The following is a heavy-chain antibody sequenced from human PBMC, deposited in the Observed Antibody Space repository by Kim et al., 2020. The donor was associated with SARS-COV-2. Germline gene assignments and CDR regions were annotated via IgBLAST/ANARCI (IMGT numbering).Heavy chain of an antibody. Sequence: ASVKVSCKASGYTFTSYGISWVRQAPGQGLEWMGWISAYNGNTNYAQKLQGRVTMTTDTSTSTAYMELRSLRSDDTAVYYCARDLGYCGGDCSSYNWFDPWGQGTLVTVSS. CDR1: GYTFTSYG. J-gene: IGHJ5*02. D-gene: IGHD2-21*02. V-gene: IGHV1-18*01. CDR2: ISAYNGNT. CDR3: ARDLGYCGGDCSSYNWFDP.